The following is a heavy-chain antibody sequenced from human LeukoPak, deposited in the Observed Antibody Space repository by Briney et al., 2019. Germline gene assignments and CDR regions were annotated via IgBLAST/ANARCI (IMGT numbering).Heavy chain of an antibody. CDR3: AKVRYQLLLFGPWDDY. J-gene: IGHJ4*02. Sequence: GRSLTLSCAPATFTFSSYGMDWVRHPPGKGLDWAAATSYDGSNEYYADSVKGRFTISRDNSKNTLYLQMNSLRPEDTAVYYCAKVRYQLLLFGPWDDYWGQGTLVTVSS. CDR2: TSYDGSNE. CDR1: TFTFSSYG. D-gene: IGHD2-2*01. V-gene: IGHV3-30*18.